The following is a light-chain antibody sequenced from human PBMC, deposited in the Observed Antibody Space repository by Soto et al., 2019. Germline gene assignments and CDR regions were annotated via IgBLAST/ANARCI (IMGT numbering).Light chain of an antibody. J-gene: IGKJ5*01. V-gene: IGKV3-11*01. CDR3: QQRSNWPMVT. Sequence: TQSPANLSLSPGETATLSCRASQNIRNYLVWYQQKPGQTPRLIMYDTSNRATGVPARFSGSRSGTDFTLTISSLEPEDFAVYFCQQRSNWPMVTFGQGTRLEIK. CDR1: QNIRNY. CDR2: DTS.